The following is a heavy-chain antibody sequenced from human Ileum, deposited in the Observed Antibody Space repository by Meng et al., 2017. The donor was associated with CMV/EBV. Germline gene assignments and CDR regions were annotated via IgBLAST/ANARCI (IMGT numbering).Heavy chain of an antibody. J-gene: IGHJ4*02. CDR3: AREAGHCSSTSCYTEGYYFDY. Sequence: GESLKLSCASSGFPVRSNYMNLVRQAPGKGLGWVSVITGGGNTYYADSVKGRFSISRDNSKNMVYLQKNNLRSEDTAVYYCAREAGHCSSTSCYTEGYYFDYWGQGTLVTVSS. D-gene: IGHD2-2*02. CDR2: ITGGGNT. V-gene: IGHV3-66*02. CDR1: GFPVRSNY.